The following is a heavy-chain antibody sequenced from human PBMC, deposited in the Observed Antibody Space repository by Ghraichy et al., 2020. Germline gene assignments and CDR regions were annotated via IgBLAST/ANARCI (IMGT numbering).Heavy chain of an antibody. V-gene: IGHV6-1*01. CDR1: GDSVSRNNAA. Sequence: SQTLSLTCAISGDSVSRNNAAWNWIRQSPSRGLEWLGRTYYGPTWIHDYAVSVKSRMTIIPDTSKNQFSLHLNSVTPEDTALYYWARGRPHYYAMDVWGQGTTVTVSS. J-gene: IGHJ6*02. CDR3: ARGRPHYYAMDV. CDR2: TYYGPTWIH.